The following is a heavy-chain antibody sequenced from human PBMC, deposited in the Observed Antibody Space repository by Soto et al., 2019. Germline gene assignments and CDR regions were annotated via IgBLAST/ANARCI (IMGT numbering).Heavy chain of an antibody. D-gene: IGHD3-22*01. CDR2: ISYDGSNK. J-gene: IGHJ4*02. CDR3: AREGRYYDSSGYYPTDFDY. Sequence: QVQLVESGGGVVQPGRSLRLSCAASGFTFSSYAMHWVRQAPGKGLEWVAVISYDGSNKYYADSVKGRFTISGDNSKHXLYLQMNSLRAEDTAVYYCAREGRYYDSSGYYPTDFDYWGQGTLVTVSS. V-gene: IGHV3-30-3*01. CDR1: GFTFSSYA.